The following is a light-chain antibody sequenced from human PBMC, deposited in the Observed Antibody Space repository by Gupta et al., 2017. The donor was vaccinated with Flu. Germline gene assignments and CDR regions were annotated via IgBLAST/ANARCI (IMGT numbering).Light chain of an antibody. Sequence: SYVLTQPTSVSEAPGQTASLTCGGNNIGSKRVHWYRQKPGQAPVLVVYNDNDRPSGIPERFSGSNSGTTATLTISRVEAGDEADYYCQVWDSSSDHQVFGGGTKLTVL. CDR2: NDN. CDR3: QVWDSSSDHQV. V-gene: IGLV3-21*02. J-gene: IGLJ3*02. CDR1: NIGSKR.